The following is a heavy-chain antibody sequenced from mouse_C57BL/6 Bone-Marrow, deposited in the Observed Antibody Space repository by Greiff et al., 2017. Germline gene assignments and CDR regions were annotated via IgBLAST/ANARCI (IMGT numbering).Heavy chain of an antibody. D-gene: IGHD1-1*01. Sequence: VQLQQPGAELVRPGSSVNLSCKASGYTFTSYWMDWVKQRPGQGLEWIGNIYPSDSETHYNQKFKDKATLTVDKSSSTAYMQLSSLTSEDSAVYYCARDNYYGSSYDWYCDVWGTGTTVTVSS. CDR3: ARDNYYGSSYDWYCDV. CDR2: IYPSDSET. CDR1: GYTFTSYW. V-gene: IGHV1-61*01. J-gene: IGHJ1*03.